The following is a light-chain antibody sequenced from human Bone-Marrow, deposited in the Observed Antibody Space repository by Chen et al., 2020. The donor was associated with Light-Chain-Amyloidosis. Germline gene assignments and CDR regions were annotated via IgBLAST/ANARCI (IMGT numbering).Light chain of an antibody. J-gene: IGLJ3*02. CDR1: SGDLGGYDF. CDR3: CSFAGNDDWV. V-gene: IGLV2-8*01. CDR2: EGT. Sequence: QSALTQLPSASGPLGQSVTISRAGTSGDLGGYDFVSWYQQHPGKAPKLMIHEGTKRPSGVPSRFSGSKSGNTASLTVSGLQAEDEADYYCCSFAGNDDWVFGGGTRLTVL.